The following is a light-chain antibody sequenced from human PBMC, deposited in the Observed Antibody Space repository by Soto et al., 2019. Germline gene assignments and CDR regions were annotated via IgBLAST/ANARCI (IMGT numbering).Light chain of an antibody. V-gene: IGLV2-14*01. CDR1: SSDVGGYNY. Sequence: QSVLTQPASVSGSPGQPITISCTGTSSDVGGYNYVSWYQQHPGKAPKLMIYDVSNRPSGVSYRFSGSKSGSTASLTISGLQAEDEATYYCSSYTSSSTLYVFGTGTKVT. J-gene: IGLJ1*01. CDR2: DVS. CDR3: SSYTSSSTLYV.